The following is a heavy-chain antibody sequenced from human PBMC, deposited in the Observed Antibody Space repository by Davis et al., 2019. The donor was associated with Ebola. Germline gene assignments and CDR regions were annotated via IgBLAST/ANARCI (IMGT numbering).Heavy chain of an antibody. Sequence: ASVKVSCKASGYTFTTYHIHWVRQGPGQGLEWIGIINTFAGSTFSAQKFQGRVTMTRDTSTSTVYMELSSLTSEETAVYFCAREEDYWGQGTRVTVST. CDR1: GYTFTTYH. CDR3: AREEDY. CDR2: INTFAGST. J-gene: IGHJ4*02. V-gene: IGHV1-46*01.